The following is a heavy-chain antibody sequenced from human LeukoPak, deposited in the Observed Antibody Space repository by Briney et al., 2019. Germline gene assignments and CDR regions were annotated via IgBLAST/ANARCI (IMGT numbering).Heavy chain of an antibody. CDR1: GFTFSSYG. J-gene: IGHJ4*02. CDR2: ISGSGGST. V-gene: IGHV3-23*01. CDR3: AKERYYYGSGNSADY. Sequence: PGGTLRLSCAASGFTFSSYGVSWVRQAPGKGLEWVSAISGSGGSTYYADSVKGRFTISRDNSKNTLYLQMNSLRAEDTAVYYCAKERYYYGSGNSADYWGQGTLVTVSS. D-gene: IGHD3-10*01.